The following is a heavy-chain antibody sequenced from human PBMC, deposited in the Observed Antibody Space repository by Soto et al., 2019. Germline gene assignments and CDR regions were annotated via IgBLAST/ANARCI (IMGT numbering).Heavy chain of an antibody. Sequence: QVQLQQWGAGLLKPSETLSLTCAVYGGSFSGYYWSWIRQPPGKGLEWIGEINHSGSTNYNPPLNSRLTISVDTSKIQFSLKLSSVTAADPAVYYCARGWENCPWGQGTLVTVSS. CDR2: INHSGST. CDR1: GGSFSGYY. D-gene: IGHD1-26*01. CDR3: ARGWENCP. J-gene: IGHJ5*02. V-gene: IGHV4-34*01.